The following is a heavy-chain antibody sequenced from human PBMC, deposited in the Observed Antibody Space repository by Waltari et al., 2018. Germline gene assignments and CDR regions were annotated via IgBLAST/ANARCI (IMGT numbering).Heavy chain of an antibody. D-gene: IGHD2-15*01. V-gene: IGHV4-34*01. CDR2: INHGVKT. Sequence: VRLDQWGTELVEPWETLSLTCAVYEGSFSAFFWSWVRQAPGKGLEWIGEINHGVKTDYNPSLKSRLFMSVDPSKNQFSLMLSSVTAADTAVYYCVRSHCIGDNCFRYFDSWGQGTLVTVSS. J-gene: IGHJ4*02. CDR3: VRSHCIGDNCFRYFDS. CDR1: EGSFSAFF.